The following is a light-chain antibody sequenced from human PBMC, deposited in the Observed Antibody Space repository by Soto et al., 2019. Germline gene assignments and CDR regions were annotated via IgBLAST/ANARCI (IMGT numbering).Light chain of an antibody. Sequence: AIRMTQSPSSFSASTGDRVTITCRASQGISSYLAWYQQKPGKAPKLLIYAASTLQSGVPSRLSVSGTVTDFTLTISCLQSEYFATYYCQQYYSYPPTFGQGTKVEIK. V-gene: IGKV1-8*01. CDR1: QGISSY. CDR3: QQYYSYPPT. CDR2: AAS. J-gene: IGKJ1*01.